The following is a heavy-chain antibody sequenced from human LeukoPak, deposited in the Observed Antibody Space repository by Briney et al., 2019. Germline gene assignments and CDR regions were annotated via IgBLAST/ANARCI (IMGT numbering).Heavy chain of an antibody. J-gene: IGHJ5*02. CDR2: ISYDGSNK. CDR1: GFTFSDYY. V-gene: IGHV3-30*18. CDR3: AKDPSYQLLSSCWFDP. D-gene: IGHD2-2*01. Sequence: GGSLRLSCAASGFTFSDYYMSWIRQAPGKGLEWVAVISYDGSNKYYADSVKGRFTISRDNSKNTLYLQMNSLRAEDTAVYYCAKDPSYQLLSSCWFDPWGQGTLVTVSS.